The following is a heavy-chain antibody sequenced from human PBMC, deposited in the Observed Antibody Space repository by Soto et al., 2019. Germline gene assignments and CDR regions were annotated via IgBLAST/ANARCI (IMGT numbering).Heavy chain of an antibody. CDR3: AREGHYYDSSGYYDVEFDP. CDR1: GGTFSSYA. CDR2: IIPIFGTA. D-gene: IGHD3-22*01. Sequence: QVQLVQSGAEVKKPGSSVKVSCKASGGTFSSYAISWVRQAPGQGLEWMGGIIPIFGTANYAQKFQGRVTITADKSTSTAYMELSSLRSEDTAVYYCAREGHYYDSSGYYDVEFDPWGQGTLVTVSS. J-gene: IGHJ5*02. V-gene: IGHV1-69*06.